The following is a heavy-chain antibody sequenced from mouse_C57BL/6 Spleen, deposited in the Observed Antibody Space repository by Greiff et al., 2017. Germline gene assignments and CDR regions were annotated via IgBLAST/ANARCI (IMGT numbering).Heavy chain of an antibody. CDR2: IYPRDCST. J-gene: IGHJ4*01. CDR1: GYTFTDHT. CDR3: ARSTVVAKDYAMDY. V-gene: IGHV1-78*01. D-gene: IGHD1-1*01. Sequence: QVQLQQSDAELVKPGASVKISCKVSGYTFTDHTIHWMKQRPEQGLEWIGYIYPRDCSTKYNDKVKGKSTLTADKSSSKAYMHINSLTSEDSAVYFCARSTVVAKDYAMDYWGQGTSVTVSS.